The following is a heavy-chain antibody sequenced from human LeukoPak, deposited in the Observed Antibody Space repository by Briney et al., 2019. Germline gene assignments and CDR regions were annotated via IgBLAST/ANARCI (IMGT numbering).Heavy chain of an antibody. Sequence: GGSLRLSCAASGFTFSTCGMHWVRQAPGKGLEWVAVIWYDGSNKYYADSVKGRFTISRDNSKNTLYLQMNSLRAEDTAVYYCAKEPTVISLLYYNYYMDVWGKGTTVTVSS. V-gene: IGHV3-33*06. J-gene: IGHJ6*03. CDR2: IWYDGSNK. D-gene: IGHD2-21*01. CDR1: GFTFSTCG. CDR3: AKEPTVISLLYYNYYMDV.